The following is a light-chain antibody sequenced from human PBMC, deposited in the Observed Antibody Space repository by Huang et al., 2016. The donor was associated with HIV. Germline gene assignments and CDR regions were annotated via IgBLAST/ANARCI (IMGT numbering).Light chain of an antibody. CDR1: QNIKRY. J-gene: IGKJ2*01. CDR3: QQSARTPRT. CDR2: AAS. V-gene: IGKV1-39*01. Sequence: DIQITQSPSSLSASVGETVIITCRASQNIKRYLNWYQQEPGKAPKLLISAASNLQSGVPSTFSGSGSGTDFTLTINSLQPEDSATYYCQQSARTPRTFGQGTKLEI.